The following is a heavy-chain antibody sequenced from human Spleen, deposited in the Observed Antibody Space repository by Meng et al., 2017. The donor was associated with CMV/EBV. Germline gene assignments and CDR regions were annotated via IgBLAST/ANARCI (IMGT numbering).Heavy chain of an antibody. V-gene: IGHV4-39*02. Sequence: SETLSLTCTVSGGSISSSSYSWGWIRQPPGKGLEWIGSIYYSGSTYYNPSLKSRVTISVDTSKNQFSLKLNSVTAADTAVYYCAKDQKYYYGSGSYGTGYFDYWGQGTLVTVSS. CDR2: IYYSGST. CDR1: GGSISSSSYS. J-gene: IGHJ4*02. D-gene: IGHD3-10*01. CDR3: AKDQKYYYGSGSYGTGYFDY.